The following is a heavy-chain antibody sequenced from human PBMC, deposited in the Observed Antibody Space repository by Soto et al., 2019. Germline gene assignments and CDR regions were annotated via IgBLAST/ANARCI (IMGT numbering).Heavy chain of an antibody. CDR1: GFTFSSFG. D-gene: IGHD5-18*01. J-gene: IGHJ4*02. CDR3: AKGLYSYGSSYFES. Sequence: QVQLVESGGGVVQPGRSLRLSCVVSGFTFSSFGMHWVRQAPGKGLEWVAVIAFDGSDEYYGDSVKGRFSISRDNSKSTLYLQMNSLRPEDAGLYYCAKGLYSYGSSYFESWGQGTLVTVSS. CDR2: IAFDGSDE. V-gene: IGHV3-30*18.